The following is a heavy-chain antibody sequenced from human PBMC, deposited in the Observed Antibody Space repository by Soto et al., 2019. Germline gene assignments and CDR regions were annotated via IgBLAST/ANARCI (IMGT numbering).Heavy chain of an antibody. D-gene: IGHD3-3*01. CDR3: ASPLKWSGYYIALDY. CDR2: IIPIFDTI. Sequence: QVQLLQSGAEVKKPGSSVKVSCKASGATFSSFAFSWVRQAPGQGLEWMGVIIPIFDTISYAQKFQGRVTITADESTRTAYMELNSLTSDDTAVYYCASPLKWSGYYIALDYWGQGTLVIVSS. V-gene: IGHV1-69*01. J-gene: IGHJ4*02. CDR1: GATFSSFA.